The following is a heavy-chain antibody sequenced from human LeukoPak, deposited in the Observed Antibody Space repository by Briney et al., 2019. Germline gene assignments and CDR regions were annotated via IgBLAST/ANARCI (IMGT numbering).Heavy chain of an antibody. V-gene: IGHV3-48*04. CDR1: GFTFSSYS. CDR2: ISGSSSTM. Sequence: GGSLRLSCAASGFTFSSYSMNWVRQAPGKGLEWVSYISGSSSTMYYADSVKGRFTISRDNAKNSLYLQMNSLRAEDTAVFYCTRASYSSGWYVDYWGQGTLVTVSS. J-gene: IGHJ4*02. CDR3: TRASYSSGWYVDY. D-gene: IGHD6-19*01.